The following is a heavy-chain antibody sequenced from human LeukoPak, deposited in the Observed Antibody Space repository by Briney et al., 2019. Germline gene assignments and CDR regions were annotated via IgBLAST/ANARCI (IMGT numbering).Heavy chain of an antibody. CDR3: ARVRYYYDSSGYSSPYYFDY. J-gene: IGHJ4*02. D-gene: IGHD3-22*01. V-gene: IGHV3-13*01. CDR2: IGTAGDT. CDR1: GFTFSTYD. Sequence: GGSLRPSCEASGFTFSTYDMHWVRQATGKGLEWVSAIGTAGDTYYPGSVKGRFTISRENAKNSLYLQMNSLRAEDTAVYYCARVRYYYDSSGYSSPYYFDYWGQGTLVTVSS.